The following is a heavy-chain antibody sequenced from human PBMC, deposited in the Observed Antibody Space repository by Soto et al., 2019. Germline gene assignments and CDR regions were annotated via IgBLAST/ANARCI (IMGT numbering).Heavy chain of an antibody. V-gene: IGHV1-3*01. J-gene: IGHJ5*02. CDR2: INADNGNT. D-gene: IGHD2-2*01. Sequence: ASVKVSCKASGGTFSSYTISWVRQAPGQGLEWMGWINADNGNTKYSQKFQGRVTITRDTSASTAYMELSSLRSEDTAVYYCARDRYSCSSTSCYVGWFDPWGQGTLVTVSS. CDR3: ARDRYSCSSTSCYVGWFDP. CDR1: GGTFSSYT.